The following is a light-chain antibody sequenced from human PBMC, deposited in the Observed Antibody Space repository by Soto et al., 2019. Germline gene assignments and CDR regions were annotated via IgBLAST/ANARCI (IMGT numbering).Light chain of an antibody. V-gene: IGKV3-20*01. J-gene: IGKJ3*01. CDR3: QQYGRSPFT. Sequence: ELFFKKFPGHPSLSPGERATLSCRASHRGSSNNLAWYQQRPGQAPRVVIYGASTRATGIPERFSGSGSGTDFTLTISRLEPEDFAVYYCQQYGRSPFTFGPGTKVDIK. CDR1: HRGSSNN. CDR2: GAS.